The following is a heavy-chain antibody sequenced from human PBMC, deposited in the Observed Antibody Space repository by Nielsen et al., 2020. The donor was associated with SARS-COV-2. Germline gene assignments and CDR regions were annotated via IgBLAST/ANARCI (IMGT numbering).Heavy chain of an antibody. CDR2: VLSSVTT. J-gene: IGHJ3*02. CDR3: ARAPDYYASGTYDAFDI. CDR1: SGSIRGYY. D-gene: IGHD2-8*01. Sequence: SETLSLTCSVSSGSIRGYYWSWIRQPPGKALEWIGYVLSSVTTSYNPSLQSRVTISADLSKNQFSLRLTSMAAADTAVYYCARAPDYYASGTYDAFDIWGQGTLVTVSS. V-gene: IGHV4-59*13.